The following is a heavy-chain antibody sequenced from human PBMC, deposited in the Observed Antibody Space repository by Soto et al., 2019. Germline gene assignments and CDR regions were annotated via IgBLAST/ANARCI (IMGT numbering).Heavy chain of an antibody. CDR1: GGSISSSSYY. CDR3: ARNPAVVVVAATGIDY. D-gene: IGHD2-15*01. Sequence: SETLSLTCTVSGGSISSSSYYWGWIRQPPGKGLEWIGSIYYSGSTYYNPSLKSRVTISVDTSKNQFSLKLSSVTAADTAVYYCARNPAVVVVAATGIDYWGQGTLVTVSS. V-gene: IGHV4-39*01. J-gene: IGHJ4*02. CDR2: IYYSGST.